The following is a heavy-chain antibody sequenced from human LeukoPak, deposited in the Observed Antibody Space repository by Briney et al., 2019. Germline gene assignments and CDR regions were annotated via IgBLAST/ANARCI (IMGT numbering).Heavy chain of an antibody. D-gene: IGHD6-6*01. CDR2: ISGDGSVT. V-gene: IGHV3-74*01. J-gene: IGHJ4*01. Sequence: GGSLRLSCTASGFTLRNYWMHWLRQVPGKQLVWVSRISGDGSVTNYADSVQGRFTISRDNAKNILYLQINSLRSEDTAVYYCARYSSSSGGAAYYLDYWGHGTLVTVSS. CDR3: ARYSSSSGGAAYYLDY. CDR1: GFTLRNYW.